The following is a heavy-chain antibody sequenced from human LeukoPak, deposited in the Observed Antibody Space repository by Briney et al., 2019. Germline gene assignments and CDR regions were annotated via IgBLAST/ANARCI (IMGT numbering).Heavy chain of an antibody. CDR1: GYIFTSYW. Sequence: GESLKISCKGAGYIFTSYWIGWVRQMPGEGLELVGIIYPGDSDTRYSPSFQGQVTISGDKSISTPYLQWSSLKASDTARYCCARHEDTAMVIGSMDVWGKGTTVTVSP. V-gene: IGHV5-51*01. CDR3: ARHEDTAMVIGSMDV. D-gene: IGHD5-18*01. CDR2: IYPGDSDT. J-gene: IGHJ6*01.